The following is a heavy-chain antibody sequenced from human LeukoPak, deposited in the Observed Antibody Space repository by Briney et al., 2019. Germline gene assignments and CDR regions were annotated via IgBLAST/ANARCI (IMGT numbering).Heavy chain of an antibody. J-gene: IGHJ6*03. CDR2: INWNGGST. Sequence: GGSLRLSCAASGFTFDDYGMSWVRQAPGKGLEWVSGINWNGGSTGYADSVKGRFTISRDNAKNSLYLQMNSLRAEDTALYYCARDGFDCSGGSCHGHYMDVWGKGTTVTVSS. V-gene: IGHV3-20*04. D-gene: IGHD2-15*01. CDR3: ARDGFDCSGGSCHGHYMDV. CDR1: GFTFDDYG.